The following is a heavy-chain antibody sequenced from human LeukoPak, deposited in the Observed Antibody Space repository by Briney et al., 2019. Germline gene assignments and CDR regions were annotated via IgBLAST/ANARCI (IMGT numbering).Heavy chain of an antibody. V-gene: IGHV4-39*07. D-gene: IGHD5-12*01. Sequence: ASETLSLTCTVSGGSISNYSYYWGWIRQPPGKGLEWIGSIYYNGNPYYTPSLKSRVTISVDTSKNQFSLKLSSVTAADTAVYYCARVPGGYDYRVDYWGQGTLVTVSS. CDR2: IYYNGNP. J-gene: IGHJ4*02. CDR3: ARVPGGYDYRVDY. CDR1: GGSISNYSYY.